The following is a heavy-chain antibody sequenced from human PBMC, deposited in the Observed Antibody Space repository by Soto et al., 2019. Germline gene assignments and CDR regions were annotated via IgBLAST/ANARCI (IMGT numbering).Heavy chain of an antibody. J-gene: IGHJ3*02. V-gene: IGHV4-30-2*01. D-gene: IGHD3-22*01. CDR1: GGSISSGDYA. CDR3: ARATYYYDRYDAFDI. Sequence: PSETLSLTCAVSGGSISSGDYAWSWIRQPPGKGLEWIGYIYHSGSTYYNPSLKSRVTISIDRSKNQFSLKLSSVTAADTAVYYCARATYYYDRYDAFDIWGQGTMVTVS. CDR2: IYHSGST.